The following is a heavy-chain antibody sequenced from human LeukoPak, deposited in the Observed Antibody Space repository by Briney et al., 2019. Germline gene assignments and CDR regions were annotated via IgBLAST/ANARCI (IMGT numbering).Heavy chain of an antibody. D-gene: IGHD3-10*01. V-gene: IGHV3-30*02. J-gene: IGHJ4*02. Sequence: GGSLRLSCAASGFTFSSYGMHWVRQAPGKGLEWVAFIRYDGSNKYYADSVKGRFTISRDNSKNPLYLQMNSLRAEDTAVYYCAKDMVRGVITVFDYWGQGTLVTVSS. CDR1: GFTFSSYG. CDR2: IRYDGSNK. CDR3: AKDMVRGVITVFDY.